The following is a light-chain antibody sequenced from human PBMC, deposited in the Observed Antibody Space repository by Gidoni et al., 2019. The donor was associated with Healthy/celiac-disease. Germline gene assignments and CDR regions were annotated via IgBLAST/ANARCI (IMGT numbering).Light chain of an antibody. CDR1: QSISSN. J-gene: IGKJ4*01. V-gene: IGKV1-39*01. Sequence: DIQMIQSPSSLSASVGDRVIITCRASQSISSNLNCYQQKPGKAPKLLIYAESSLQSGVPSRFSGSGSGTDFTLTISSLQPEDFATYYGQQSYSTPLTFGGGTKVEIK. CDR3: QQSYSTPLT. CDR2: AES.